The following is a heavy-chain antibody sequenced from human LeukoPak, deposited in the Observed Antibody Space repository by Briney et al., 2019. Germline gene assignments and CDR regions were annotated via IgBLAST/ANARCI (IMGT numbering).Heavy chain of an antibody. CDR1: GGSISSGGYY. J-gene: IGHJ4*02. CDR3: ARGQTTPLYSLDY. CDR2: IYYSGST. V-gene: IGHV4-30-4*08. Sequence: PSETLSLTCTVSGGSISSGGYYWSWIRQHPGKGLEWIGYIYYSGSTYYNPSLKSRVTISVDTSKNQFSLKLSSVTAADTAVYYCARGQTTPLYSLDYWGQGTLVTVSS. D-gene: IGHD1-14*01.